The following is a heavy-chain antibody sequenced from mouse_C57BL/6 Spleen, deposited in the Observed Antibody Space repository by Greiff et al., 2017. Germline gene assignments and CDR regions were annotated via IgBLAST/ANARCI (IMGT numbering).Heavy chain of an antibody. CDR3: TRGAYGSPYAMDY. D-gene: IGHD1-1*01. J-gene: IGHJ2*01. V-gene: IGHV1-15*01. CDR1: GYTFTDYE. Sequence: QVQLQQSGAELVRPGASVTLSCKASGYTFTDYEMHWVKQTPVHGLEWIGAIDPETGGTAYNQKFKGKAILTADKSSSTAYMELRSLTSEDSAVYYCTRGAYGSPYAMDYWGQGTTLTVSS. CDR2: IDPETGGT.